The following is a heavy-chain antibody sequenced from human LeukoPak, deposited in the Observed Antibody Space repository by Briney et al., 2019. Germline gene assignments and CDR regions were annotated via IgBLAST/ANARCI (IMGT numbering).Heavy chain of an antibody. D-gene: IGHD3-9*01. CDR3: ARSTDWYADY. J-gene: IGHJ4*02. V-gene: IGHV3-48*01. CDR2: ITSNLVTI. Sequence: GGSLRLSCAASGFNFNVYSMNWVRQAPGKGLEWISYITSNLVTIHYADSVRGRFTISRDNAQNSLYLHMNSLRVEDTAVYFCARSTDWYADYWGQGTRVTVSS. CDR1: GFNFNVYS.